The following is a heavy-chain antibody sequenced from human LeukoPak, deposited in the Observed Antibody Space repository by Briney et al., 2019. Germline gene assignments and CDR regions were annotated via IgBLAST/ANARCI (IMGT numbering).Heavy chain of an antibody. Sequence: ASVKVSCKASGYTFTSYGISWVRQAPGQGLEWMGIINPSGGSTSYAQKFQGRVTMTRDTSTSTVYMELSSLRSEDTAVYYCARTYGSLDYWGQGTLVTVSS. V-gene: IGHV1-46*01. J-gene: IGHJ4*02. CDR3: ARTYGSLDY. CDR1: GYTFTSYG. D-gene: IGHD6-13*01. CDR2: INPSGGST.